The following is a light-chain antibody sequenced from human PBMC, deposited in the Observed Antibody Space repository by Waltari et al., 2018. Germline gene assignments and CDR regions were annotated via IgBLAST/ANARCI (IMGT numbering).Light chain of an antibody. J-gene: IGKJ4*01. CDR2: GAS. Sequence: DIQMTQSPSSLSAFMVESVTITCRTSQIIKNYLNWYHQKPGKPPKLLIYGASSLQSGVPSRFSGSGSGTDFALTINSLQPEDYATYYCQQSYSIPFTFGGGTEVEIK. CDR3: QQSYSIPFT. CDR1: QIIKNY. V-gene: IGKV1-39*01.